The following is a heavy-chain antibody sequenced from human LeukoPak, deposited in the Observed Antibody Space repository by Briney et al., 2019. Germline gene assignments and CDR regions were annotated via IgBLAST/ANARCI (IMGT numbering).Heavy chain of an antibody. J-gene: IGHJ4*02. V-gene: IGHV4-61*01. CDR3: ARISGYCSSTSCYTGLVDY. CDR1: GGSVSSGSYY. D-gene: IGHD2-2*02. CDR2: IYYSGST. Sequence: SETLSLTCTVSGGSVSSGSYYWSWIRQPPGKGLEWIGYIYYSGSTNYNPSLKSRDTISVDTSKNQFSLKLSSVTAADTAVYYCARISGYCSSTSCYTGLVDYWGQGTLVTVSS.